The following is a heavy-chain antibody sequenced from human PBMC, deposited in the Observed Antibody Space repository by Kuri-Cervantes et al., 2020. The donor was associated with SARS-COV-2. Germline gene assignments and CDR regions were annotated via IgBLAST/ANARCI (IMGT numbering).Heavy chain of an antibody. Sequence: SVKVSCKASGGTFSSYAISWVRQAPGQGLEWMGRIIPILGIANYAQKFQGGVTITADKSTSTAYMELSSLRSEDTAVYYCARGESAPEGYFDLWGRGTLVTVSS. CDR3: ARGESAPEGYFDL. J-gene: IGHJ2*01. CDR2: IIPILGIA. V-gene: IGHV1-69*04. D-gene: IGHD1-14*01. CDR1: GGTFSSYA.